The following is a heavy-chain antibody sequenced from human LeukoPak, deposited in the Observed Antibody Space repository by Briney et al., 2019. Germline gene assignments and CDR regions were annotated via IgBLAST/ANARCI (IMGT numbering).Heavy chain of an antibody. Sequence: SETLSLTCSVSGYSISSGYDWGWIRQSLEKGLEWIASIHHSGVTYYNPSLKSRVTISVDTSKNQFSLKLSSVTAADTALYYCARDWSGGPVDLWGQGTQVTVSS. CDR2: IHHSGVT. V-gene: IGHV4-38-2*02. D-gene: IGHD3-3*01. J-gene: IGHJ5*02. CDR3: ARDWSGGPVDL. CDR1: GYSISSGYD.